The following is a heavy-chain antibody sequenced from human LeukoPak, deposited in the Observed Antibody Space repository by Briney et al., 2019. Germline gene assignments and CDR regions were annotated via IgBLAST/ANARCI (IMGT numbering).Heavy chain of an antibody. J-gene: IGHJ4*02. V-gene: IGHV3-23*01. CDR1: GFTFSSYA. Sequence: PGGSLRLSCAASGFTFSSYAMSWVRQAPGKGLEWVSSISGRGVSTYYADSMKGRFTISRGISKNTLFLQVNSLRAEDTAVYYCASHGDSYYVFSYWGQGTLLTVSS. CDR2: ISGRGVST. CDR3: ASHGDSYYVFSY. D-gene: IGHD3-22*01.